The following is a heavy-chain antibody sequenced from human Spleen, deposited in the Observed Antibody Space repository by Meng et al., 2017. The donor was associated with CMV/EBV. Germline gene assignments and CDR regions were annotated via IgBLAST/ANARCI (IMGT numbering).Heavy chain of an antibody. CDR2: IKQDGNEK. CDR1: GLTFSTYW. CDR3: ANPPSYDFWSGSYFHY. J-gene: IGHJ1*01. D-gene: IGHD3-3*01. V-gene: IGHV3-7*03. Sequence: GESLKISCVASGLTFSTYWMTWVRQAPGKGLEWVASIKQDGNEKYYVDSVRGRFTISRDNSKNTLYLQMNSLRAEDTAVYYCANPPSYDFWSGSYFHYWGQGTLVTVSS.